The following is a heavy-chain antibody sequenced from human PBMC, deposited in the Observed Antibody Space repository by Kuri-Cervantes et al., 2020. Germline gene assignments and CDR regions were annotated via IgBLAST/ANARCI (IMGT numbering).Heavy chain of an antibody. J-gene: IGHJ3*02. D-gene: IGHD6-19*01. CDR2: IWYDGSNK. Sequence: GSLRLSCAASGFTFSSYGMHWVRQAPGKGLEWVAVIWYDGSNKYYADSVKGRFTISRDNAKNSLYLQMNSLRAEDTASYYCAKDLNPLRWLVPGDAFDIWGQGTMVTVSS. CDR3: AKDLNPLRWLVPGDAFDI. V-gene: IGHV3-33*03. CDR1: GFTFSSYG.